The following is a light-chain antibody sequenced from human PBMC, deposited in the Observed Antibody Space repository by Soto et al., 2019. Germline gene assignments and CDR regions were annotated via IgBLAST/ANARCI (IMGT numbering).Light chain of an antibody. CDR1: SSNIGSNY. V-gene: IGLV1-47*01. J-gene: IGLJ1*01. CDR3: AAWDDSLSAFYV. CDR2: RNN. Sequence: QSVLTQPPSASGTPGQGVTISCSGSSSNIGSNYVYWYQQLPGTAPKLLIYRNNQRPSGVPDRFSGSKSGTSASLAISGLRSEDEADYYCAAWDDSLSAFYVFGTGTKLTVL.